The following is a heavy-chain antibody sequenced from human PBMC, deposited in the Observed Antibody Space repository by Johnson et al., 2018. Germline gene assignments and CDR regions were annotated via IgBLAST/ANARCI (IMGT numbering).Heavy chain of an antibody. CDR2: IYSGGTT. J-gene: IGHJ3*02. CDR1: GFNFGGYG. V-gene: IGHV3-NL1*01. Sequence: QVQLQESGGGVVQPGRSLRLSCAASGFNFGGYGMHWVRQAPGKGLEWVSIIYSGGTTHYRDSVKGRFTISRDKSNNMLSLHMNSLRAEDTALYYCAIDTRADDACDIWGSGKMVAVSS. CDR3: AIDTRADDACDI.